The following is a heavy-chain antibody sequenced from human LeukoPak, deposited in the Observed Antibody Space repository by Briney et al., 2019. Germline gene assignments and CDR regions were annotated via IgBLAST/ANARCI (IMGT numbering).Heavy chain of an antibody. D-gene: IGHD1-1*01. Sequence: PGGSLRLSCAASGFTLGSYWMTWVRQAPRKGLEWAAAIKEGGSETYYVDSVKGRFTISRDNAKNSLYLQMSSLRAEDTAVYYCARTTYGDYWGQGTLVTVSS. J-gene: IGHJ4*02. V-gene: IGHV3-7*02. CDR2: IKEGGSET. CDR3: ARTTYGDY. CDR1: GFTLGSYW.